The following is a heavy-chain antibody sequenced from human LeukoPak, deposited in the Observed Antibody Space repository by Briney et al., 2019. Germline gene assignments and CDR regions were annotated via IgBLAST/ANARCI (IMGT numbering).Heavy chain of an antibody. CDR3: AKDIYCGGDCYIRAGDS. CDR1: GFTFSSYA. V-gene: IGHV3-23*01. CDR2: ISGSGGST. J-gene: IGHJ4*02. D-gene: IGHD2-21*02. Sequence: GGSLRLSCAASGFTFSSYAMSWVRQAPGKGLEWVSAISGSGGSTYYADSVKGRFTISRDNSKNTLYLQMNSLRAEDTAIYYCAKDIYCGGDCYIRAGDSWGQGTLVTVSS.